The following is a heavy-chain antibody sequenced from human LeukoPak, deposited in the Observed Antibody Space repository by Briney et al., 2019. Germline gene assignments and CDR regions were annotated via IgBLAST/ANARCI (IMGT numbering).Heavy chain of an antibody. J-gene: IGHJ5*02. Sequence: GGSLRLSCAASGSTFSSHFMSWIREAPGKGLEWVATIKPDGSEKYYVDSVKGRFSISRDNAKKSLSLQMSSLRVEDTAVYYCAADMRGGSSSSPAWGQGTLVTVSS. CDR1: GSTFSSHF. V-gene: IGHV3-7*01. CDR3: AADMRGGSSSSPA. CDR2: IKPDGSEK. D-gene: IGHD6-6*01.